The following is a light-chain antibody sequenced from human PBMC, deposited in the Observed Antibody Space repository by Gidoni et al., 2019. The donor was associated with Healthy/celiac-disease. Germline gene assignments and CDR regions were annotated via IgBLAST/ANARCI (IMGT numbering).Light chain of an antibody. J-gene: IGKJ2*04. CDR3: QQSYSTPCS. CDR2: AAS. Sequence: DIQMTQSPSSLSASVGDRVTITCRASPSISSYLNWYQQKPGKAPKLLIYAASSLQSGVPSRFSCSGSGTDFTLTISSLQPEDFATYYCQQSYSTPCSCGQGTKLEIK. CDR1: PSISSY. V-gene: IGKV1-39*01.